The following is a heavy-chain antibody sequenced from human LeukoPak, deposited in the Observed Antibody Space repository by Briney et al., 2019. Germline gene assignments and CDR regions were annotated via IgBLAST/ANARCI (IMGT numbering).Heavy chain of an antibody. D-gene: IGHD6-13*01. J-gene: IGHJ5*02. CDR2: ISGGGVST. Sequence: PGGSLRLSCAASGFTFSSYAMSGVRQAPGKGLEWVSPISGGGVSTYYADSVKGRFTISIDNSKKTLYLQMNSLRAEDTAVYYCAKDPGSSWPPLNWFDPWGQGTLVTVSS. CDR3: AKDPGSSWPPLNWFDP. V-gene: IGHV3-23*01. CDR1: GFTFSSYA.